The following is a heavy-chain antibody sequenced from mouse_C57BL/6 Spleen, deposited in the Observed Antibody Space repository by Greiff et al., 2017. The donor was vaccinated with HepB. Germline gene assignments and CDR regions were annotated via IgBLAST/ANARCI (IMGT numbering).Heavy chain of an antibody. CDR3: ARNGNFYYGSSPRYFDV. Sequence: QVQLQQSGPGLVQPSQSLSITCTVSGFSLTSYGVHWVRQSPGKGLEWLGVIWSGGSTDYNAAFISRLSVSKDNSKSQVFFKMNSLQADDTAIYYCARNGNFYYGSSPRYFDVWGTGTTVTVSS. D-gene: IGHD1-1*01. J-gene: IGHJ1*03. V-gene: IGHV2-2*01. CDR2: IWSGGST. CDR1: GFSLTSYG.